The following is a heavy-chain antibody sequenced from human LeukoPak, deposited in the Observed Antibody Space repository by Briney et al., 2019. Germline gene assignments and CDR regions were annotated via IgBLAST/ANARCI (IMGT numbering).Heavy chain of an antibody. CDR3: ASELGDY. V-gene: IGHV3-48*01. J-gene: IGHJ4*02. CDR2: ISSSSSTI. Sequence: PGGSLRLSCAASGFTFGSYSMNWVRQAPGKGLEWVSYISSSSSTIYYADSVKGRFPISRDNAKNSLYLQMNSLRAEDTAVYYCASELGDYWGQGTLVTVSS. CDR1: GFTFGSYS. D-gene: IGHD7-27*01.